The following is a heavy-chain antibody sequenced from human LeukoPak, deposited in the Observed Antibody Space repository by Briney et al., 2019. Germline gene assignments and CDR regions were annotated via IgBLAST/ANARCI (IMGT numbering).Heavy chain of an antibody. V-gene: IGHV1-3*02. Sequence: ASVKVPCKASGYTFTNYAMHWVRQAPGQRLEWMGWSNPGTGYTKYSEDFQGRVIITRDTTASTAYMELSSLRAEDTAVYYCARDPLSCGGDCYNWGQGTLVTVSS. CDR3: ARDPLSCGGDCYN. CDR2: SNPGTGYT. J-gene: IGHJ4*02. CDR1: GYTFTNYA. D-gene: IGHD2-21*02.